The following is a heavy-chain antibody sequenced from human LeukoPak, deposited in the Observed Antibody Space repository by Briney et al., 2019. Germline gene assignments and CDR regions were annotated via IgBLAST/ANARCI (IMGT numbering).Heavy chain of an antibody. J-gene: IGHJ4*02. CDR3: ATGRRYYDSSGSGDY. CDR2: INHSGST. CDR1: GGSFSGFY. Sequence: SETLSRTCAVYGGSFSGFYWSWIRQPPGKGLEWFGEINHSGSTNYNPSLKSLVTISVDTAKNQFSLKLSSVTAGYTDVYHCATGRRYYDSSGSGDYWGQGTMVTVSS. V-gene: IGHV4-34*01. D-gene: IGHD3-22*01.